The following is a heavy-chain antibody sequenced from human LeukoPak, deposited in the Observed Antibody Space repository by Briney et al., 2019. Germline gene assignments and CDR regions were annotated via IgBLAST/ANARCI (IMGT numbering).Heavy chain of an antibody. D-gene: IGHD1-26*01. Sequence: NPGGSLRLSCAASGFTFSSYSMNWVRQAPGKGLEWVSSISSSSSYIYYADSVKGRFTISRDNAKNSLYLQMNSLRAEDTAVYYCARVGPVSGSPDWFFDLWGRGTLVTVSS. V-gene: IGHV3-21*01. J-gene: IGHJ2*01. CDR2: ISSSSSYI. CDR1: GFTFSSYS. CDR3: ARVGPVSGSPDWFFDL.